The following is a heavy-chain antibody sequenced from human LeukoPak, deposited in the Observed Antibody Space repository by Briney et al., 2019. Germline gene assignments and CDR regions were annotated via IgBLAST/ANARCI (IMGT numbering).Heavy chain of an antibody. Sequence: SETLSLTCSVSGGSISSYYWSWIRQPPGKGLGWIGYIYYSGSTNYNPSLKSRVTISVDTSKNQFSLKLSSVTAADTAVYYCARESVAGTEGAFDYWGQGTLVTVSS. CDR2: IYYSGST. CDR3: ARESVAGTEGAFDY. CDR1: GGSISSYY. J-gene: IGHJ4*02. D-gene: IGHD6-19*01. V-gene: IGHV4-59*01.